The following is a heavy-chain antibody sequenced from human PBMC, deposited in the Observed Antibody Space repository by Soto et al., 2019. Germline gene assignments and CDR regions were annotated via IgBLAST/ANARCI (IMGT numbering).Heavy chain of an antibody. J-gene: IGHJ5*02. CDR3: AHVWYGSSWYRPFWFDP. CDR1: GFSLNTSGVG. D-gene: IGHD6-13*01. CDR2: IYWDDDK. V-gene: IGHV2-5*02. Sequence: GSGPTLVNPTQTLTLTCTFSGFSLNTSGVGVGWIRQPPGKALVWLALIYWDDDKRYSPSVKSRLTITKDTSKNWVVLTMTNMDPVDTGTYYCAHVWYGSSWYRPFWFDPWGQGTLVTVSS.